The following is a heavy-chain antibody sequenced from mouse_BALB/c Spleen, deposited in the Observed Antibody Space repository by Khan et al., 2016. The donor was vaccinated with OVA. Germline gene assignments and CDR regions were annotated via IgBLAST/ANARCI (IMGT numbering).Heavy chain of an antibody. CDR1: GYSITSDYA. Sequence: EVQLQESGPGLVKPSQSLSLTCTVTGYSITSDYAWNWIRQFPGNKLEWMGYISYSGRTSYNPSLKSRIPITRDTSKTPFFLPLNSVTTEDTATYYCASSVTITTVVATDFDYWGQGTTLTVSS. J-gene: IGHJ2*01. V-gene: IGHV3-2*02. CDR3: ASSVTITTVVATDFDY. CDR2: ISYSGRT. D-gene: IGHD1-1*01.